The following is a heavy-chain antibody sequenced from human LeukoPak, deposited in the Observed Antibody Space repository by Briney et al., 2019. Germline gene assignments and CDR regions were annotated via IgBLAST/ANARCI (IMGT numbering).Heavy chain of an antibody. Sequence: GRSLRLSCAASGFTFSSYAMHWVRQAPGKGLEWVAVISYDGSNKYYEDSVKGRFTISRDNSKNTLYLQMNSLRAEDTAVYYCVRDNGGEHLWGQGTLVTVSS. J-gene: IGHJ4*02. CDR3: VRDNGGEHL. CDR1: GFTFSSYA. V-gene: IGHV3-30-3*01. D-gene: IGHD3-16*01. CDR2: ISYDGSNK.